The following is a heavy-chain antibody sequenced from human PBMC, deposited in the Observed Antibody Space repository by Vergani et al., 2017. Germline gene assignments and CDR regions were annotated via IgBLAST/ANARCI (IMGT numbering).Heavy chain of an antibody. Sequence: QVQLVQSGAEVKKPGASVKVSCKASGYTFTGYYMHWVRQAPGQGLEWMGWINPNSGGTNYAQKFQGRVTMTRDTSISTAYMELSRLRSDDTAVYYCARDLILSSGWSPFDYWGQGTLVTVSS. CDR1: GYTFTGYY. CDR2: INPNSGGT. CDR3: ARDLILSSGWSPFDY. J-gene: IGHJ4*02. D-gene: IGHD6-19*01. V-gene: IGHV1-2*02.